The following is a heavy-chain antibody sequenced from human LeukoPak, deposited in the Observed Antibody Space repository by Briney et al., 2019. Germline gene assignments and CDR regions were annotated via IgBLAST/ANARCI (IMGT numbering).Heavy chain of an antibody. Sequence: SVKVSCKASGGTFSSYAISWVRQAPGQGLECMGRIIPILGIANYAQKFQGRVTITADKSTSTAYMELSSLRSEDTAVYYCARGDGYNWGFYYFDYWGQGTLVTVSS. V-gene: IGHV1-69*04. CDR3: ARGDGYNWGFYYFDY. CDR2: IIPILGIA. CDR1: GGTFSSYA. D-gene: IGHD5-24*01. J-gene: IGHJ4*02.